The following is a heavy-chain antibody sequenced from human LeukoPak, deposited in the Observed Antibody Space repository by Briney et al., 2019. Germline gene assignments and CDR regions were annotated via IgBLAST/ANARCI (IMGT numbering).Heavy chain of an antibody. J-gene: IGHJ4*02. CDR3: TTEEQQLVRGTFDY. V-gene: IGHV3-15*01. Sequence: PGESLRLSCAASGFTFSNAWMSWVRQAPGKGLEWVGRIKSKTDGGTTDYAAPVKGRFTISRDDSKNTLYLQMNSLKTEDTAVYYCTTEEQQLVRGTFDYWGQGTLVTVSS. CDR2: IKSKTDGGTT. CDR1: GFTFSNAW. D-gene: IGHD6-13*01.